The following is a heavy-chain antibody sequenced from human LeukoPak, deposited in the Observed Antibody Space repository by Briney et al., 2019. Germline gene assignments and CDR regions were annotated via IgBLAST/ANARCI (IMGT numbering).Heavy chain of an antibody. V-gene: IGHV3-30*02. D-gene: IGHD1-26*01. J-gene: IGHJ4*02. Sequence: PGGSLRLSCAASGFTFSSYGMHWVRQAPGKGLEGVAFIRYDGSKKNYANSVKGRFTISRDNSENTLYLQMNSLRVEDTAAYFCAKEWYSGSPGDYWGQGTLVTVSS. CDR3: AKEWYSGSPGDY. CDR1: GFTFSSYG. CDR2: IRYDGSKK.